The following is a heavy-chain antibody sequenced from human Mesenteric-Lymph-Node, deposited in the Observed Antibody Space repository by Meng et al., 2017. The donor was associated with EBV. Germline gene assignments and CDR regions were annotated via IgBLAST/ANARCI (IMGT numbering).Heavy chain of an antibody. D-gene: IGHD3-9*01. CDR1: GFNFSSHS. CDR3: ARLTDY. V-gene: IGHV3-23*01. CDR2: ITGNGGNT. Sequence: EVQLLEYGGGLVQPGWSLRLSCAASGFNFSSHSMSWVRQAPGKGLEWVSAITGNGGNTYYADSVKGRFTISRDNSKNTVYLQMNSLRAEDTAVYYCARLTDYWGQGTLVTVSS. J-gene: IGHJ4*02.